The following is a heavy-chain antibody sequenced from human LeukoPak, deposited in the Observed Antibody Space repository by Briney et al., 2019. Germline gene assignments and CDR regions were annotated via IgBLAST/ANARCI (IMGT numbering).Heavy chain of an antibody. CDR1: GFTLSSYN. CDR3: ARVGSAYYYDSIGGFDI. CDR2: IIPILGIA. Sequence: GGSLRLSCAASGFTLSSYNMNWVRQAPGKGLEWVGRIIPILGIANYAQKFQGRVTITADKSTSTAYMELSSLRSEDTAVYYYARVGSAYYYDSIGGFDIWGQGTMVTVSS. V-gene: IGHV1-69*02. J-gene: IGHJ3*02. D-gene: IGHD3-22*01.